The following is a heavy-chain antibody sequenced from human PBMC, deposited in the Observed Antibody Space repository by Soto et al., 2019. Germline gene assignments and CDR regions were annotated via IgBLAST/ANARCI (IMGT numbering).Heavy chain of an antibody. CDR2: IIWNGGST. CDR1: GFTFDDYG. Sequence: RPGGSLRLSCAASGFTFDDYGMSWVRQAPGKGLEWVSGIIWNGGSTVFADSVKGRFTISRDNAKNSLFLQMNSLRAEDTALYYCARFPGVEDYYYGMDVWGQGTTVTVSS. CDR3: ARFPGVEDYYYGMDV. D-gene: IGHD2-15*01. V-gene: IGHV3-20*04. J-gene: IGHJ6*02.